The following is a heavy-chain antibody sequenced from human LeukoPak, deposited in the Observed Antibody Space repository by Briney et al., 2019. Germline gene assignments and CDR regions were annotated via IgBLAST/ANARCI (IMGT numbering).Heavy chain of an antibody. CDR3: AKATPLSGYCSSTSCYKGGAFDI. Sequence: GGSLRLSCAASGFTFDDYAMHWVRQAPGKGLEWVSGISWDSGSIGYADPVKGRFTISRDNAKNSLYLQMNSLRAEDTALYYCAKATPLSGYCSSTSCYKGGAFDIWGQGTMVTVSS. CDR1: GFTFDDYA. CDR2: ISWDSGSI. V-gene: IGHV3-9*01. J-gene: IGHJ3*02. D-gene: IGHD2-2*02.